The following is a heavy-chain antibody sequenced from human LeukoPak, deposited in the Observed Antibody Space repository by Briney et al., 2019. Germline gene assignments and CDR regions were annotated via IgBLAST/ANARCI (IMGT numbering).Heavy chain of an antibody. Sequence: GGSLRLSCAASGFTFSSYWMHWVRQAPGKGLVWVSRINSDGSSTSYADSVKGRFTISRDNAKNSLYLQMNSLRAEDTAVYYCAREIGGTTGFDYWGQGTLVTVSS. V-gene: IGHV3-74*01. CDR1: GFTFSSYW. D-gene: IGHD3-16*01. CDR2: INSDGSST. J-gene: IGHJ4*02. CDR3: AREIGGTTGFDY.